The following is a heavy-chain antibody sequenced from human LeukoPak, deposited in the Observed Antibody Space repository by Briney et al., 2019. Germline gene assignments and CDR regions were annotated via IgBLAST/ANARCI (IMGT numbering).Heavy chain of an antibody. CDR1: GGSISSYY. V-gene: IGHV4-4*07. J-gene: IGHJ4*02. D-gene: IGHD5-18*01. Sequence: PSETLSLACPVSGGSISSYYWSWIRQPAGKGLEWIGRIYTMGSTNYNSSLKSRVTMSVDTSKNQFSLKLSSVTAADTDVYYCASMYAGGYSYGYEFDYWGQGTLVTVSS. CDR2: IYTMGST. CDR3: ASMYAGGYSYGYEFDY.